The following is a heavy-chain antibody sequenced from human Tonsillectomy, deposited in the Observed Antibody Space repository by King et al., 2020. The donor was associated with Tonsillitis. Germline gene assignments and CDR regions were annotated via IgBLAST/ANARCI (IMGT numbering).Heavy chain of an antibody. V-gene: IGHV1-69*02. CDR2: IIPILGIP. CDR1: GDTFSSYT. D-gene: IGHD1-1*01. J-gene: IGHJ4*02. Sequence: VQLVQSGAEVKKPGSSVKVSCKASGDTFSSYTISWVRQAPGQGLEWMGWIIPILGIPNYAQKFQGRVTITADTSTSTAYMDLSSLRSDDTAVYYCATSGAGMGNCFDYWGQGTLVTVSS. CDR3: ATSGAGMGNCFDY.